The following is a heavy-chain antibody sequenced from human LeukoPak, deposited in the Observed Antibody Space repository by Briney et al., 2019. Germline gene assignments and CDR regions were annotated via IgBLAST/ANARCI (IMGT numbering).Heavy chain of an antibody. J-gene: IGHJ4*02. CDR2: IYYSGST. CDR1: GGSISSSSYY. D-gene: IGHD5-18*01. V-gene: IGHV4-39*01. CDR3: ARGRLGYAWLPFDY. Sequence: SETLSLTCTVSGGSISSSSYYWGWIRQPPGKGLEWIGSIYYSGSTYYNPSLKSRVTISVDTSKNQFSLKLSSVTAADTAVYYCARGRLGYAWLPFDYWGQGTLVTVSS.